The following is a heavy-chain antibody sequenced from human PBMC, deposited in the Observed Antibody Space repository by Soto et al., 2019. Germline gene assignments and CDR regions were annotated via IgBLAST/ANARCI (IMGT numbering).Heavy chain of an antibody. D-gene: IGHD3-10*01. CDR2: IYWDDDK. CDR1: GFSLTTSGVG. V-gene: IGHV2-5*02. CDR3: AHHPYYGLGSYSFDY. J-gene: IGHJ4*02. Sequence: QITLKESGPTLVRPTQTLTLTCTFSGFSLTTSGVGVGWIRQPPGKALEWLAVIYWDDDKRYSSSLKSRLTTTKDTSKNRVVVALTNMDPVDTATYYCAHHPYYGLGSYSFDYWGQGTLVIVSS.